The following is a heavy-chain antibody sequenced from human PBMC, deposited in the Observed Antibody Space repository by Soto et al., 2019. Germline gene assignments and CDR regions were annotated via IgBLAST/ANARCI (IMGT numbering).Heavy chain of an antibody. J-gene: IGHJ4*02. CDR3: AGHIPLRRITIFVVAPHDY. D-gene: IGHD3-3*01. V-gene: IGHV4-39*01. CDR2: IYYSGSA. Sequence: QLQLQESGPGLVKPSETLSLTCTVSGGSISSSSYYWGWIRQPPGKGLGWIGSIYYSGSAYYNPSLKSRVTISVDTPKNQFSLKLSSVTAADTAVYYCAGHIPLRRITIFVVAPHDYWGQGTLVTVSS. CDR1: GGSISSSSYY.